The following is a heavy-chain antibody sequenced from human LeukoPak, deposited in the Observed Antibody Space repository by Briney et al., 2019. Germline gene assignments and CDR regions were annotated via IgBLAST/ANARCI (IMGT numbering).Heavy chain of an antibody. D-gene: IGHD2/OR15-2a*01. V-gene: IGHV3-30-3*01. CDR3: ARGLLYYEYYFDY. CDR2: ISYDGSNK. Sequence: GGSLRLSCAASGFTFSSYAIHSVRQAPGKGLEWVAVISYDGSNKDYADSVMGRFTVSRDNSKNTLYLQMDSLRAEDTALYFCARGLLYYEYYFDYWGQGALVTVSS. J-gene: IGHJ4*02. CDR1: GFTFSSYA.